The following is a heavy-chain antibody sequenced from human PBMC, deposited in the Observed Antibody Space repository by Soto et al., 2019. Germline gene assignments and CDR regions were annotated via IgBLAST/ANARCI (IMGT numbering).Heavy chain of an antibody. D-gene: IGHD6-13*01. Sequence: SETLSLTCTVPGGSISSSSYYWGWIRQPPGKGLEWIGSIYYSGSTYYNPSLKSRVTISVDTSKNQFSLKLSSVTAADTAVYYCARKGIASAGSGTYYFGYWGQGTLVTVSS. J-gene: IGHJ4*02. CDR2: IYYSGST. CDR1: GGSISSSSYY. CDR3: ARKGIASAGSGTYYFGY. V-gene: IGHV4-39*01.